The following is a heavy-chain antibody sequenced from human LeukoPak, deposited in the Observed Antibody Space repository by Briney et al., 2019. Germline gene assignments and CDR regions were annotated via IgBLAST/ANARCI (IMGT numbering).Heavy chain of an antibody. CDR3: AKDGQRAWVRYFDWLFPGQYGMDV. CDR1: GLTFSSYA. V-gene: IGHV3-30*18. CDR2: ISSDGSNR. D-gene: IGHD3-9*01. J-gene: IGHJ6*02. Sequence: PGGSLRLSCAASGLTFSSYAMHWVRQAPGKGLEWVAVISSDGSNRNYADSVKGRFTVSRDNSKNTLYLQMNSLRAEDTAVYYCAKDGQRAWVRYFDWLFPGQYGMDVWGQGTTVTVSS.